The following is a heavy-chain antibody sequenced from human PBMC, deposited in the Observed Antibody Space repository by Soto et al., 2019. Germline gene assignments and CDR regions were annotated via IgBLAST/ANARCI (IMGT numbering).Heavy chain of an antibody. CDR1: GFTFSDYY. V-gene: IGHV3-11*01. Sequence: QVQLVESGGGLVKPGGSLRLSCAASGFTFSDYYMSWIRQAPGKGLEWVSYISSSGSTIYYADSVKGRFTISRDNAKNSLYLQMNSLRAEDTAVYYCARDYRRLGYCSSTSCYSESWFDPWGQGTLVTVSS. CDR3: ARDYRRLGYCSSTSCYSESWFDP. D-gene: IGHD2-2*01. CDR2: ISSSGSTI. J-gene: IGHJ5*02.